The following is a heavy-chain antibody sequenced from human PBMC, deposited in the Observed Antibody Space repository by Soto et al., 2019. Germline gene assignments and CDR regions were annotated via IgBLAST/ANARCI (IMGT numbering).Heavy chain of an antibody. D-gene: IGHD5-18*01. V-gene: IGHV3-48*01. CDR3: ARDYSSYGPFDY. CDR2: ISSSSSTI. CDR1: GFTVSSNY. J-gene: IGHJ4*02. Sequence: GGSLRLSCAASGFTVSSNYMSWARQAPGKGLEWVSYISSSSSTIYYADSVKGRFTISRDNAKNSLYLQMNSLRAEDTAVYYCARDYSSYGPFDYWGQGTLVTVSS.